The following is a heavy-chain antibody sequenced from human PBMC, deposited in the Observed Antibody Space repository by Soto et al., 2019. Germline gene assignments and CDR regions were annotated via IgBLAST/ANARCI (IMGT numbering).Heavy chain of an antibody. CDR2: INHSGST. Sequence: QVQLQQWGAGLLKPSETLSLICAVYGGSFSGYYWSWIRQPPGKGLEWIGEINHSGSTNYNPSLKTRVTISVDTSETQFSLKLSSVTDADTAVYYCASPGGGYCSGGSGYTRWRGCQHLDYWGQGTMVTVSS. D-gene: IGHD2-15*01. CDR1: GGSFSGYY. V-gene: IGHV4-34*01. J-gene: IGHJ4*02. CDR3: ASPGGGYCSGGSGYTRWRGCQHLDY.